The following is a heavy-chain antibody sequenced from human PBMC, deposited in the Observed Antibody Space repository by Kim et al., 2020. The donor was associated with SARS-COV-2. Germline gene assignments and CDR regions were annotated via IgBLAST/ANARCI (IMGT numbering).Heavy chain of an antibody. V-gene: IGHV4-34*01. Sequence: SETLSLTCAVYGGSFSGYYWSWIRQPPGQGMEWIGEVNHSGSTNYNPSLKSRVTISVDTSKNQFSLKLSPVTGADTAVYYCAGKGVILSGYYTDYWGQGTLVTHSS. D-gene: IGHD3-9*01. J-gene: IGHJ4*02. CDR3: AGKGVILSGYYTDY. CDR2: VNHSGST. CDR1: GGSFSGYY.